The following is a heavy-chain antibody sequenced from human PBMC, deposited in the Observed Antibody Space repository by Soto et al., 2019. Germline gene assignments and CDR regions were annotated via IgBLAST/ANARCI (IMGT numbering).Heavy chain of an antibody. V-gene: IGHV3-21*01. Sequence: EVQLVESGGGLVKPGGSLRLSCAASGFTFSSYSMNWVRQAPGKGLEWVSSISSSSSHIYYADSVKGRFTISRDNAKNSLYLQMNSLRAEDTAVYYCARGLAYYDFWSGWDVWGKGTTVTVSS. CDR2: ISSSSSHI. D-gene: IGHD3-3*01. J-gene: IGHJ6*04. CDR1: GFTFSSYS. CDR3: ARGLAYYDFWSGWDV.